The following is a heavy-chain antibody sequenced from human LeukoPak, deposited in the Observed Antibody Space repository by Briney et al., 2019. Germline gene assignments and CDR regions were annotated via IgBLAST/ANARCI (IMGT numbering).Heavy chain of an antibody. CDR1: GFTFSSYG. V-gene: IGHV3-30*18. Sequence: SGGSLRLSCAASGFTFSSYGMHWVRQAPGKGLEWVAVISYDGSNKYYADSVKGRFTISRDNSKNTLYLQMNSLRAEDTAVYYCAKVSLGQWLVQIDYWGQGTLVTVSS. CDR3: AKVSLGQWLVQIDY. D-gene: IGHD6-19*01. CDR2: ISYDGSNK. J-gene: IGHJ4*02.